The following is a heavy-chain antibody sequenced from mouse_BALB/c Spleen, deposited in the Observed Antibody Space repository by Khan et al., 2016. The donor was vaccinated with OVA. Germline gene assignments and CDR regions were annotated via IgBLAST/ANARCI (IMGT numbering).Heavy chain of an antibody. CDR3: TRHGYVAWFTY. CDR2: IDPFSGDT. D-gene: IGHD2-2*01. V-gene: IGHV1S135*01. J-gene: IGHJ3*01. Sequence: IQLVQSGPELMKPGASVKISCKASGYSFTSYYIHWVIQSHGKSLEWIGYIDPFSGDTTYNQKFKGRATLTVDKSSSTAYIHLSNLTSEDSEVYYCTRHGYVAWFTYWGQGTLVTVSA. CDR1: GYSFTSYY.